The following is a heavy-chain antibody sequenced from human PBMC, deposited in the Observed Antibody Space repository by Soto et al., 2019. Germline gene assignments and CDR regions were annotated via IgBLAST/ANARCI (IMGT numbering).Heavy chain of an antibody. V-gene: IGHV3-30*04. CDR1: GVTFSSYA. D-gene: IGHD1-1*01. CDR2: IAYDGRNK. J-gene: IGHJ4*02. CDR3: ARELERVFDY. Sequence: QVRLVESGGGVVQPGRSLRLSCAASGVTFSSYAMHWVRQAPGKGLEWVAVIAYDGRNKYYADSVKGRFTISRDNSKNTLYLQMNSLRIEDTAVYYCARELERVFDYWGQGTLVTVSS.